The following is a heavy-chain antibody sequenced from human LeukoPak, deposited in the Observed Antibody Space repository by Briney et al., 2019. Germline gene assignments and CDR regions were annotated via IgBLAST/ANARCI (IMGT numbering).Heavy chain of an antibody. J-gene: IGHJ6*03. CDR1: VGSFSGYH. CDR2: INHSGST. CDR3: ARVVPGLASGSYSLLNYYYYFMDV. D-gene: IGHD3-10*01. V-gene: IGHV4-34*01. Sequence: SETLSLTCAVYVGSFSGYHWSRIRQPPGQGLEWIAEINHSGSTNYNPSLKSRVTISADTSKNQFSLKLSSVTAADTAIYYCARVVPGLASGSYSLLNYYYYFMDVWGTGTAVAVSS.